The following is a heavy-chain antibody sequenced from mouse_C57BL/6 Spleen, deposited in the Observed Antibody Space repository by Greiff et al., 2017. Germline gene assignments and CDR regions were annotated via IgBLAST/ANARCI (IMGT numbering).Heavy chain of an antibody. CDR3: AREDGYCGYFDV. CDR2: IDPNSGGT. Sequence: QVQLLQPGAELVKPGASVKLSCTASGYTFTSYWMHWVQQSPGRGLEWIGRIDPNSGGTKYNEKFKGKATLAVDKPSSTAYMQLSSLTSEDTAVYYCAREDGYCGYFDVWGTGTTVTVSS. CDR1: GYTFTSYW. V-gene: IGHV1-72*01. J-gene: IGHJ1*03. D-gene: IGHD2-3*01.